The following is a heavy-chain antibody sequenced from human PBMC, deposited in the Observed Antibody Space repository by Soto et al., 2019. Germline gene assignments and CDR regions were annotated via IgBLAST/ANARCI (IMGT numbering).Heavy chain of an antibody. CDR3: ARGAFIAARPGWFDP. CDR2: IGTAGDT. CDR1: GFTFSSYD. V-gene: IGHV3-13*01. J-gene: IGHJ5*02. Sequence: QAGGSLRLSCAASGFTFSSYDMHWVRQATGKGLEWVSAIGTAGDTYYPGSVKGRFTISRENAKNSLYLQMNSLRAGDTAVYYCARGAFIAARPGWFDPWGQGTLVTVSS. D-gene: IGHD6-6*01.